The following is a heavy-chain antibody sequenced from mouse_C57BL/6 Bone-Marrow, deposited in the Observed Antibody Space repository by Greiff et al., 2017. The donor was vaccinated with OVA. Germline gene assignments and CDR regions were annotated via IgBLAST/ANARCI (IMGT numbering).Heavy chain of an antibody. CDR1: GFTFSDYG. CDR3: ARGDYYGSSPHWYFDV. D-gene: IGHD1-1*01. J-gene: IGHJ1*03. V-gene: IGHV5-17*01. Sequence: EVKLMESGGGLVKPGGSLKLSCAASGFTFSDYGMHWVRQAPEKGLEWVAYISSCSSTIYYADTVKGRFTISRDNAKNTLFLQLTSLRSEDTAMYYCARGDYYGSSPHWYFDVWGTGTTVTVSA. CDR2: ISSCSSTI.